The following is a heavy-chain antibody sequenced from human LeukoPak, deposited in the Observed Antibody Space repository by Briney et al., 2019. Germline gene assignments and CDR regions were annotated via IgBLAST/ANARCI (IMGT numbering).Heavy chain of an antibody. D-gene: IGHD1-26*01. CDR3: ARGAEWELLSDY. V-gene: IGHV4-30-2*01. CDR2: IYHSGST. Sequence: PSETLSLTCTVSGGSISSGGYYWSWIRQPPGKGLEWIGYIYHSGSTYYNPSLKSRVTISVDRSKNQFSLKLSSVIAADTAVYYCARGAEWELLSDYWGQGTLVTVSS. J-gene: IGHJ4*02. CDR1: GGSISSGGYY.